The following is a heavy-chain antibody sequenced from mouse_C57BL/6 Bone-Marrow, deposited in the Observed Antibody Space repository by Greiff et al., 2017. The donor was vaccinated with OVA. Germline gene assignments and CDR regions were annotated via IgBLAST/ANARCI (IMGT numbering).Heavy chain of an antibody. Sequence: EVKLVESGGGLVKPGGSLKLSCAASGFTFSSYAMSWVRQTPEKRLEWVATISDGGSYTYYPDNVKGRFTISRDNAKNNLYLQMSHLKSEDTAMYYCARVHDAPYYFDYWGQGTTLTVSS. D-gene: IGHD2-12*01. CDR1: GFTFSSYA. V-gene: IGHV5-4*03. CDR2: ISDGGSYT. J-gene: IGHJ2*01. CDR3: ARVHDAPYYFDY.